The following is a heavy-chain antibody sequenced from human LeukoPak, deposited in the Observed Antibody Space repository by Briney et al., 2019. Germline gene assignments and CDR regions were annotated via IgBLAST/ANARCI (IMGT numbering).Heavy chain of an antibody. J-gene: IGHJ3*02. D-gene: IGHD1-26*01. V-gene: IGHV3-23*01. CDR2: ISGSGGST. Sequence: PGGSLRLSCAASGFTFSNYAMSWVRQAPGKGLEWVSAISGSGGSTYYADSVKSRFTISRDNSENTLYLQMNSLRAEDTAIYYCAKDGRMGATDEAFDIWGQGTMVTVSS. CDR1: GFTFSNYA. CDR3: AKDGRMGATDEAFDI.